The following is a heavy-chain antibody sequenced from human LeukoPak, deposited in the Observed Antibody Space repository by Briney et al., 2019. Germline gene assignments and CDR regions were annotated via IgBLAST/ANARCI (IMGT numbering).Heavy chain of an antibody. J-gene: IGHJ4*02. V-gene: IGHV3-7*04. CDR3: ARARSLDY. CDR2: IEHDGGEK. Sequence: QPGGSLRLSCAASGFTFTSYWMSCVPQAPGKGLEWVDNIEHDGGEKYYVDSVKGRFTISRDNAKNSLYLQMNSLRADDTAVYYCARARSLDYWGQGTLVTVSS. CDR1: GFTFTSYW.